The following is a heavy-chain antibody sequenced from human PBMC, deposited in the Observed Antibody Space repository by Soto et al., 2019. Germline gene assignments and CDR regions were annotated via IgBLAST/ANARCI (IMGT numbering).Heavy chain of an antibody. Sequence: QVQLVQSGAEVKKPGSSVKVSCKASGGTLSRSAISWVRQAPGQGLEWMGGIIPIFGPAIYAQKFRGRVSIIADESTRTAYMEMSSLRAEDTAVYYCGTGSSWTKGESWGQGTLVTVSS. CDR3: GTGSSWTKGES. D-gene: IGHD6-13*01. J-gene: IGHJ5*02. V-gene: IGHV1-69*01. CDR2: IIPIFGPA. CDR1: GGTLSRSA.